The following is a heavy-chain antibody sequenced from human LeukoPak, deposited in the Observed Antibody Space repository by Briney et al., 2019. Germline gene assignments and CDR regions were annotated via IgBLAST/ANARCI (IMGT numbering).Heavy chain of an antibody. CDR1: GFNFSNYG. CDR3: ARSGQLWLSSHDY. V-gene: IGHV3-30*03. Sequence: SGGSLRLSCAASGFNFSNYGMHWVRQAPGKELEWVAVLSYDGSQKYYADSVKGRFTISRDNSKNTLYVQMNSLRAEDTAVYYCARSGQLWLSSHDYWGQGTLVTVSS. J-gene: IGHJ4*02. CDR2: LSYDGSQK. D-gene: IGHD5-18*01.